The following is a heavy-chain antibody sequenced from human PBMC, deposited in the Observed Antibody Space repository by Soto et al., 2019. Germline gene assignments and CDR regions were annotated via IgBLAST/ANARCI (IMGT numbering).Heavy chain of an antibody. D-gene: IGHD4-17*01. J-gene: IGHJ4*02. V-gene: IGHV4-34*01. CDR2: INHSGST. CDR1: GGSFSGYY. CDR3: ARRLRWPYYFDY. Sequence: PSETLSLTCAVYGGSFSGYYWSWIRQPPGKGLEWIGEINHSGSTNYNPSLKSRVTISVDTSKNQFSLKLSSVTAADTAVYYCARRLRWPYYFDYWGQGTLVT.